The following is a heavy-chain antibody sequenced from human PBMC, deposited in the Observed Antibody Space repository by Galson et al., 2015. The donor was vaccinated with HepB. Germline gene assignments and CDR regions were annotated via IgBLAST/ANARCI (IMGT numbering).Heavy chain of an antibody. Sequence: CAISGDSVSSNSAAWNWIRQSPSRGLGWLGRTYYRSKWYNDYAVSVKSRITINPDTSKNQFSLQLNSVTPEDTAVYYCAREYSSGWYSVSWFDPWGQGTLVTVSS. CDR2: TYYRSKWYN. CDR1: GDSVSSNSAA. V-gene: IGHV6-1*01. CDR3: AREYSSGWYSVSWFDP. D-gene: IGHD6-19*01. J-gene: IGHJ5*02.